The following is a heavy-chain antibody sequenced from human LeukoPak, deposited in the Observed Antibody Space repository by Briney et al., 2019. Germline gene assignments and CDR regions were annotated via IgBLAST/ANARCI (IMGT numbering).Heavy chain of an antibody. CDR1: GESFSGYY. CDR3: ARGPRGVYHYFDY. V-gene: IGHV4-59*01. CDR2: IYYSGST. J-gene: IGHJ4*02. Sequence: SETLSLTCAVYGESFSGYYWSWIRQPPGKGLEWIGYIYYSGSTNQNPSLKSRVTISVDTSKNQFSLKLSSVTAADTAVYYCARGPRGVYHYFDYWGQGTLVTVSS. D-gene: IGHD3-10*01.